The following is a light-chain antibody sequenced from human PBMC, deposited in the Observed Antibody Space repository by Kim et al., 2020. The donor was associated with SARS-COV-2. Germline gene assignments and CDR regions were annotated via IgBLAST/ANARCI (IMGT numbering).Light chain of an antibody. Sequence: SASVGDRVTITCRASQSISSWLAWYQQKPGKAPKLLIYHASSLESGVPSSFSGSGSGADFTLTISSLQPDDFATYYCQQYNSYPYTFGQGTKLEI. CDR2: HAS. J-gene: IGKJ2*01. V-gene: IGKV1-5*01. CDR3: QQYNSYPYT. CDR1: QSISSW.